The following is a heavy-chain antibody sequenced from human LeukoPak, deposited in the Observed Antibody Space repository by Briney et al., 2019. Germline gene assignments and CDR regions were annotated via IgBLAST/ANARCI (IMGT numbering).Heavy chain of an antibody. CDR1: GYTFTSYG. V-gene: IGHV1-18*01. CDR2: ISGYNGNT. J-gene: IGHJ5*02. CDR3: ARDDYILGYCSGTSCRNWLDP. D-gene: IGHD2-2*01. Sequence: GASVKVSCKASGYTFTSYGISWVRQAPGQGLEWMGWISGYNGNTNYVQKLQGRVTMTTDTSTSTAYMELRSLRSDDTAVYYCARDDYILGYCSGTSCRNWLDPWGQGTLVTVSS.